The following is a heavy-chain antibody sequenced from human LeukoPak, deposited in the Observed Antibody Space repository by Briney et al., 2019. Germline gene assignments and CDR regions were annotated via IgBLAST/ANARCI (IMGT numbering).Heavy chain of an antibody. CDR3: AREDPGGAFDV. Sequence: ASVKVSCKASGYTFSNYAISWVRQAPGQGLEWMGWIGAYNGNPDYTQSLQGRVTMTTDTSTSTAYMELRSLKSDDTAVYYCAREDPGGAFDVWGRGTMVTAS. CDR2: IGAYNGNP. J-gene: IGHJ3*01. V-gene: IGHV1-18*01. D-gene: IGHD3-16*01. CDR1: GYTFSNYA.